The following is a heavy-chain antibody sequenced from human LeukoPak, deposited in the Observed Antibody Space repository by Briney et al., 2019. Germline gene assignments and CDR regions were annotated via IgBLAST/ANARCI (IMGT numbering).Heavy chain of an antibody. J-gene: IGHJ4*02. D-gene: IGHD3-22*01. Sequence: GGSLRLSCAASGFTFSNAWMSWVRQAPGKGLEWVGRIISKVDGGTADYAAPVKGRFTISRDNSKNTLYLQMTSLRAEDTAVYYCAKDGIRYYYDSSGYYGDYWGQGTLVTVSS. V-gene: IGHV3-15*01. CDR2: IISKVDGGTA. CDR3: AKDGIRYYYDSSGYYGDY. CDR1: GFTFSNAW.